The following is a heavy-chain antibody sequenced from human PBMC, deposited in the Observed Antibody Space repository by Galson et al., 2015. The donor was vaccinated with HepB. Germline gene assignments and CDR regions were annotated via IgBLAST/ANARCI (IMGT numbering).Heavy chain of an antibody. Sequence: SLRLSCAVSGFTVSDNYLSWVRQAPGKGLDWVSVIYGGGSTYYADSVKGRFTISRDSSKNTLYLQMNGLRTEDTAMYYCARDRIVEGVNGGMGYWGQGTLVTVSS. D-gene: IGHD1-26*01. CDR3: ARDRIVEGVNGGMGY. J-gene: IGHJ4*02. CDR2: IYGGGST. V-gene: IGHV3-66*02. CDR1: GFTVSDNY.